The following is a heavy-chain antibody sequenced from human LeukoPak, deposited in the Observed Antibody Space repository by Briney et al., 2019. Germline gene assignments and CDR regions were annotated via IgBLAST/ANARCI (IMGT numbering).Heavy chain of an antibody. V-gene: IGHV1-24*01. D-gene: IGHD6-13*01. CDR2: FDPEDGET. CDR1: GYTLTELS. J-gene: IGHJ4*02. CDR3: ATYSSSSPDNY. Sequence: AASVKVSCKVSGYTLTELSMHWVRQAPGKGLEWMGGFDPEDGETIYAQKFRGRVAMTEDTSTDTAYMELSSLRSEDTAVYYCATYSSSSPDNYWGQGTLVTVSS.